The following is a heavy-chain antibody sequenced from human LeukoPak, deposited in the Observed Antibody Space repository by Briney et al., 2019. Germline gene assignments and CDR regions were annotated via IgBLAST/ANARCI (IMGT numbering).Heavy chain of an antibody. D-gene: IGHD1-26*01. CDR3: SRGEVDGPDFDY. J-gene: IGHJ4*02. V-gene: IGHV1-2*02. Sequence: GWINPNSATNYAQKFQGRVTMTRDTPTSTAYMELSRLTSDDMAVYYCSRGEVDGPDFDYWGQGTLVTVSS. CDR2: INPNSAT.